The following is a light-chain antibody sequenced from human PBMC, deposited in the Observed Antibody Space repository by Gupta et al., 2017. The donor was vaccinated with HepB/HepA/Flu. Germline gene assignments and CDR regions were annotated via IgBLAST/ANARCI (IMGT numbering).Light chain of an antibody. V-gene: IGLV3-21*04. Sequence: SYLLTQPPSVSVAPGKTARITCGGNNLGSKSVHWYQQKPGQAPVLVIDYDSDRPSGSPERFSGSNSGNTATLTISRVEAGDEADDYCQVWDSSSDRDVVFGGGTKLTVL. J-gene: IGLJ2*01. CDR2: YDS. CDR1: NLGSKS. CDR3: QVWDSSSDRDVV.